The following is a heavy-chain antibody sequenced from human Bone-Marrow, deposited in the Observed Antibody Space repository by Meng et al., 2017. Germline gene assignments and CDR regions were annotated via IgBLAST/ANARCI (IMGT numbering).Heavy chain of an antibody. J-gene: IGHJ1*01. CDR2: INHSGST. CDR1: GGSFSGYY. D-gene: IGHD1-1*01. Sequence: QVQQQQGGAGLLKPSEPLSLTCAVYGGSFSGYYWSWIRQPPGKGLEWIGEINHSGSTNYNPSLKSRVTISVDTSKNQFSLKLSSVTAADTAVYYCARGTRPLLFQHWGQGTLVTVSS. CDR3: ARGTRPLLFQH. V-gene: IGHV4-34*01.